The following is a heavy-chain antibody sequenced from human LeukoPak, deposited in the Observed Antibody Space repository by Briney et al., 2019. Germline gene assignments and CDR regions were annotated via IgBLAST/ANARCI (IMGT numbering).Heavy chain of an antibody. D-gene: IGHD1-14*01. CDR2: ITNDGSST. J-gene: IGHJ4*02. V-gene: IGHV3-74*01. CDR1: GLTFSSHW. Sequence: PGGSLRLSCAASGLTFSSHWMHWVRQAPGEGLVWVSRITNDGSSTTYADSVKGRFTISRDNAKNMLYLQVNSLRAEDTAVYYCATPQGGNPAYWGQGTLVTVSS. CDR3: ATPQGGNPAY.